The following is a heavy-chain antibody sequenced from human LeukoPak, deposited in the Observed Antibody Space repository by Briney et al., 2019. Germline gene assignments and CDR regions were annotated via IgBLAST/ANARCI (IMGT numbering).Heavy chain of an antibody. CDR3: ARYYGSALWDY. CDR2: IKQDGSEK. CDR1: GFTFSSYW. J-gene: IGHJ4*02. D-gene: IGHD3-10*01. V-gene: IGHV3-7*01. Sequence: GGSLRLSCAASGFTFSSYWMSWVRQAPGKGLEWVADIKQDGSEKYYVDSVKGRFTISRDNAKNSLYLQMNSLRAEDTAVYYCARYYGSALWDYWGQGTLVTVSS.